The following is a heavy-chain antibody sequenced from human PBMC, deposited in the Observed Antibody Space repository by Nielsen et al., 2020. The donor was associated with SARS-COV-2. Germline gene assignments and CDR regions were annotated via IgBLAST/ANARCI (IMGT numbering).Heavy chain of an antibody. V-gene: IGHV3-20*04. J-gene: IGHJ6*02. CDR3: ARGYLAAPYYYGMDV. Sequence: GESLKIPCAASGFSFDDDGMSWVRQVPGRGLEWVSGINWNGGRTGYADPVRGRFTISRDNAQSTLYLQMNSLRVEDTALYYCARGYLAAPYYYGMDVWGQGTQVTVS. CDR1: GFSFDDDG. D-gene: IGHD6-13*01. CDR2: INWNGGRT.